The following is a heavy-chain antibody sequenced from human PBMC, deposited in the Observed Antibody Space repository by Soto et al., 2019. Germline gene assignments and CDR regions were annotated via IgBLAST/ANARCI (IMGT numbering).Heavy chain of an antibody. CDR2: INYTGNT. J-gene: IGHJ6*04. CDR1: GASVTSINFY. Sequence: PSENLSLTCTVSGASVTSINFYWSLIRHSPLKSLEWIGFINYTGNTNYNPSLSSRVTISLNTPKNQFTLTLRYVTAADTARYYCAREFSGTYYYKHDIDVWGKGTAVTASS. CDR3: AREFSGTYYYKHDIDV. V-gene: IGHV4-61*01.